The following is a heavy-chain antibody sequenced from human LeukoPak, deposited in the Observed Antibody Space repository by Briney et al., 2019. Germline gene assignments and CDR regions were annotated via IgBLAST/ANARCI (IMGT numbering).Heavy chain of an antibody. CDR1: GFTFTTYG. J-gene: IGHJ5*02. V-gene: IGHV1-18*01. CDR3: ARWFDP. Sequence: ASVKVSCKASGFTFTTYGISWVRQAPGQGLEWMGWISTYNGNTNTDYAQKLQGRVTMTTDTSTSTAYMELRSLRSDDTAVYYCARWFDPWGQGTLVTVSS. CDR2: ISTYNGNT.